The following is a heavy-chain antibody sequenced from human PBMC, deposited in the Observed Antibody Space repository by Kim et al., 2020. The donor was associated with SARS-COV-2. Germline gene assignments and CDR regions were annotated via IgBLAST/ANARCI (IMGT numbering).Heavy chain of an antibody. V-gene: IGHV3-30*02. Sequence: KGRFPITRDNSKNTLYLQMNSLRAEDTAVYYCAKTLYSGYDYHYYYGMDVWGQGTTVTVSS. CDR3: AKTLYSGYDYHYYYGMDV. J-gene: IGHJ6*02. D-gene: IGHD5-12*01.